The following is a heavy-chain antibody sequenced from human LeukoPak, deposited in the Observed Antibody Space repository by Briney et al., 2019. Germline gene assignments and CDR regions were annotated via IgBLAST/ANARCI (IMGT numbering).Heavy chain of an antibody. Sequence: GGSLRLSCAASGFTFSSYAMHWVRQAPGKGLEWVAVISYDGSNKYYADSVKGRFTITRDNSKNTLYLQMNSLRAEDTAVYYCAREGLWGVVLYYYYGMDVWGQGTTVTVSS. CDR2: ISYDGSNK. D-gene: IGHD3-3*01. V-gene: IGHV3-30-3*01. CDR1: GFTFSSYA. CDR3: AREGLWGVVLYYYYGMDV. J-gene: IGHJ6*02.